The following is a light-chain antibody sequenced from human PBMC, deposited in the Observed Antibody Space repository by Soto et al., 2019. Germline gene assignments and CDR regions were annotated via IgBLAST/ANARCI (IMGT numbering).Light chain of an antibody. Sequence: EIVMTQSPATLSVSPGERATLSCRASQSVSSNLAWYQQKPGQAPRLLIYGASTRATGIPARFSGSGSGTEFTLTISSLRSADFAVYYCQQYNNWPGYTFGQGTKLEIK. CDR2: GAS. CDR3: QQYNNWPGYT. V-gene: IGKV3-15*01. CDR1: QSVSSN. J-gene: IGKJ2*01.